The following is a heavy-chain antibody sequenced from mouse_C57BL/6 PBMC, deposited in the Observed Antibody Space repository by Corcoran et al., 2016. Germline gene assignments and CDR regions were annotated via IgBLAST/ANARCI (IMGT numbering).Heavy chain of an antibody. CDR1: GYSIPSGYY. CDR3: ARSPYYYGSGYFDV. V-gene: IGHV3-6*01. D-gene: IGHD1-1*01. J-gene: IGHJ1*03. Sequence: DVQLQESGPGLVKPSQSLSLTCSVTGYSIPSGYYWKWIRQFPGNKLEWMGYISYDGSNNYNPSLKNLTSITRDTSKNQFFLKLNSVTTEDTATYYCARSPYYYGSGYFDVWGTGTTVTVSS. CDR2: ISYDGSN.